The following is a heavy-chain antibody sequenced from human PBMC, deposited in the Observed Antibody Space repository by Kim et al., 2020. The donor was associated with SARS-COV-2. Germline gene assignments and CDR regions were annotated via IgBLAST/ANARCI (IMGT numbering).Heavy chain of an antibody. V-gene: IGHV3-23*01. Sequence: KGRFTITRDNSKTTLYLQMNSLRAEDTAVYYCVPDQLLYGRDYYYYGMDVWGQGTTVTVSS. J-gene: IGHJ6*02. D-gene: IGHD2-2*02. CDR3: VPDQLLYGRDYYYYGMDV.